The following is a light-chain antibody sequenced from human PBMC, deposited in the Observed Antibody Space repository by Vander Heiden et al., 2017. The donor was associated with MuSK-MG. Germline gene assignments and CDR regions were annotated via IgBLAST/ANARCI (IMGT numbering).Light chain of an antibody. CDR3: QQSYSTPRT. CDR1: QSSSSY. CDR2: AAS. V-gene: IGKV1-39*01. J-gene: IGKJ1*01. Sequence: DIQMTQSPSSLSASVGDRVTITCRASQSSSSYLNWYQQKPGKAPKLLIYAASSLQSGVPSRVSGSGSGTDFTLTISRLQPEDFATYYCQQSYSTPRTFGQGTKVEIK.